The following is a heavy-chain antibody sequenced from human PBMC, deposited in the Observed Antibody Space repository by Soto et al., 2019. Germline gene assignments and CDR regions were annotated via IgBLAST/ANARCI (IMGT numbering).Heavy chain of an antibody. CDR2: ISWDGGST. D-gene: IGHD4-17*01. J-gene: IGHJ6*02. V-gene: IGHV3-43D*04. CDR1: GFTFDDYA. Sequence: EVQLVESGGVVVQPGGSLRLSCAASGFTFDDYAMHWVRQAPGKGLEWVSLISWDGGSTYYADSVKGRFTISRDNSKTCLYLQMNSLRAEDTALYYCAKGRDDTVTPPYYYYGMDVWGQGTTVTVSS. CDR3: AKGRDDTVTPPYYYYGMDV.